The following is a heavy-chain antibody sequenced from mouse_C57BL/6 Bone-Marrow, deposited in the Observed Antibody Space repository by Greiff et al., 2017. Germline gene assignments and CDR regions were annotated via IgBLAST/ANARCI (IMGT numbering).Heavy chain of an antibody. CDR3: ARDRGGEYYFDY. Sequence: EVKLMESGPGLVKPSQSLSLTCSFTGYSITSGYYWNWIRQFPGNKLEWMGYISYDGNNNYNPSIKNRISMTRDTSKKQFFLKLKSVTTEDTAKYYCARDRGGEYYFDYWGQGTTLTVSS. V-gene: IGHV3-6*01. CDR1: GYSITSGYY. J-gene: IGHJ2*01. CDR2: ISYDGNN.